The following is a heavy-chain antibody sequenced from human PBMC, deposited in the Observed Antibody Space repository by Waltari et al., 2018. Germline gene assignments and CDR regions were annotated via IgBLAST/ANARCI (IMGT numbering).Heavy chain of an antibody. D-gene: IGHD2-2*01. CDR2: INYDGSQK. V-gene: IGHV3-7*01. Sequence: EVQLVESGGGLVQPGGSLRLSCGASGFAFSRYWMGWVRQTPGKGLEWVANINYDGSQKCYVDSVKGRFTISRDNAKNSVYLQMNSLRVEDTAVYYCAKSRGFEYWGQGSLITVSS. CDR3: AKSRGFEY. CDR1: GFAFSRYW. J-gene: IGHJ4*02.